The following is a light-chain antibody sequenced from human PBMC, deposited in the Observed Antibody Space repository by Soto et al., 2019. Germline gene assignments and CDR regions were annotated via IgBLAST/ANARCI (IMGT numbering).Light chain of an antibody. V-gene: IGKV3-20*01. CDR2: GAS. J-gene: IGKJ5*01. Sequence: EIVLTQSPGILSLSPGARASLSCGASQSISSSFLAWYQQKPGQAPRLLIYGASSRAIGIPDRFSGGVSGSEFILTINRLEPEDFAVDYCQQYGSSHTFGQGTRLENK. CDR3: QQYGSSHT. CDR1: QSISSSF.